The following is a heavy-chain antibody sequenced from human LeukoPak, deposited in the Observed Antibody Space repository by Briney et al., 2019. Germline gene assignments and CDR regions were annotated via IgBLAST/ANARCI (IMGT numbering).Heavy chain of an antibody. V-gene: IGHV4-4*07. Sequence: SETLSLTCTVSGGSISSYYWSWIRQPAGKGLEWIGRIYTSGSTNYNPSLKSRVTMSVDTSKNQFSLKLSSVTAADTAVYYCARELATMIVVVISAFDIWGQGTMVTVSS. CDR3: ARELATMIVVVISAFDI. D-gene: IGHD3-22*01. J-gene: IGHJ3*02. CDR2: IYTSGST. CDR1: GGSISSYY.